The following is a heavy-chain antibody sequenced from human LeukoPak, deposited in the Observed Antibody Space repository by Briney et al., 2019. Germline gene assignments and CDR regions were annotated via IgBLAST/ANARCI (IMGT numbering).Heavy chain of an antibody. D-gene: IGHD3-10*01. CDR2: IKEDGSEK. Sequence: GESLRLSCAASGFTFKKYWMNWARQVPGKGLECLSNIKEDGSEKYYVDSVKGRFTISRDNAKSSLYLQMNSLRAEDTAVYYCARDRMVRGFDYWGQGILVTVSS. CDR3: ARDRMVRGFDY. V-gene: IGHV3-7*01. J-gene: IGHJ4*02. CDR1: GFTFKKYW.